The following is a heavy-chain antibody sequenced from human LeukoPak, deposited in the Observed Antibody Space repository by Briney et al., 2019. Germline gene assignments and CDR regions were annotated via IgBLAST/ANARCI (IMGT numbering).Heavy chain of an antibody. V-gene: IGHV1-2*02. CDR1: GYTFTGYY. D-gene: IGHD1-1*01. CDR2: INPNSGGT. Sequence: ASVKVSCKASGYTFTGYYMHWVRQAPGQGLEWMGWINPNSGGTNYAQKFQGRVTMTRDTSISTAYMELSRLTSDDTAVYYCARDTLEGAPYGDWGQGTLVTVSS. J-gene: IGHJ4*02. CDR3: ARDTLEGAPYGD.